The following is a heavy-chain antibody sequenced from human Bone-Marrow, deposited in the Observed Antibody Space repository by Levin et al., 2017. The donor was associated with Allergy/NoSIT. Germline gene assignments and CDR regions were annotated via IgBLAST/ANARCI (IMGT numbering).Heavy chain of an antibody. Sequence: TLSLTCTFSGFSLSTSGVSVGWIRQPPGKALEWLGLIYWDDDKRYSPSLKSRLTITKDTSKNQVVLTMTNMDPVDTATYYCAHSGHFWSGFFTDNWFDTWGQGTLVTVSS. V-gene: IGHV2-5*02. CDR3: AHSGHFWSGFFTDNWFDT. CDR2: IYWDDDK. D-gene: IGHD3-3*02. CDR1: GFSLSTSGVS. J-gene: IGHJ5*02.